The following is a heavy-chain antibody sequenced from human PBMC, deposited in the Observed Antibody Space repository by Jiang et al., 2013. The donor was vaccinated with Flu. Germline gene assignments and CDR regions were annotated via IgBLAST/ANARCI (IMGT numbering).Heavy chain of an antibody. V-gene: IGHV2-5*02. D-gene: IGHD3-10*01. CDR3: AHRTRESRGTFDI. CDR2: YGDDDE. Sequence: YGDDDERYRPSLRNRLTITKDTSKNQVVITMTNMDPVDTGTYYCAHRTRESRGTFDIWGQGTVVTVSS. J-gene: IGHJ3*02.